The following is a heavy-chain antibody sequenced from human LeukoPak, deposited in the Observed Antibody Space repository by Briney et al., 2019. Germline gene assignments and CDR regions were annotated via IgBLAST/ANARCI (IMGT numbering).Heavy chain of an antibody. CDR3: AQLSGYTYSGYGPTYYYYYMDV. J-gene: IGHJ6*03. CDR1: GDSISSYY. Sequence: PSETLSLTCTVSGDSISSYYWGWIRQPPGKGLEWIGSIYYSGSTYYNPSLKSRVTISIDTSKNQFSLNLSSVTAADTAVYYCAQLSGYTYSGYGPTYYYYYMDVWGKGTTVTVSS. V-gene: IGHV4-39*01. D-gene: IGHD5-12*01. CDR2: IYYSGST.